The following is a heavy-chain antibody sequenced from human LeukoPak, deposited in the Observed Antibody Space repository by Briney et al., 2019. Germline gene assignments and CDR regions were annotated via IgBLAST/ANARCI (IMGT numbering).Heavy chain of an antibody. V-gene: IGHV1-69*01. CDR2: IIPIVGTP. Sequence: SVKVSCKASGGTFSSYAISWVRQAPGQGLEWMGGIIPIVGTPKYAQKFQGRVTITADESTSTAYMELSSLRSDDTAVYYCASRTYYFDSSGYFYAPLDFWGQGTLVTVSS. J-gene: IGHJ4*02. CDR1: GGTFSSYA. CDR3: ASRTYYFDSSGYFYAPLDF. D-gene: IGHD3-22*01.